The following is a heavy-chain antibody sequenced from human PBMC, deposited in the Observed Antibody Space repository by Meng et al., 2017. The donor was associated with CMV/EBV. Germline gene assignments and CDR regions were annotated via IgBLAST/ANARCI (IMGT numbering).Heavy chain of an antibody. CDR3: ARVSVTSPPYYYYGMDV. V-gene: IGHV3-53*01. Sequence: GESLKISCAASGFTFSTYSMNWVRQAPGKGLEWVSVIYSGGSTYYADSVKGRFTISRDNSKNTLYLQMNSLRAEDTAVYYCARVSVTSPPYYYYGMDVWGQGTTVTVSS. D-gene: IGHD3-10*01. CDR1: GFTFSTYS. J-gene: IGHJ6*02. CDR2: IYSGGST.